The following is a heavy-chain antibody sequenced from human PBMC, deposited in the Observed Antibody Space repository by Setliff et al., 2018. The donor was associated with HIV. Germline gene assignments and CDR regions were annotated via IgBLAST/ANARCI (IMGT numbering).Heavy chain of an antibody. CDR3: ASRVYYYDSNNFLREEGFDP. CDR2: IFYSGSA. CDR1: GGSISSSSYY. V-gene: IGHV4-39*01. J-gene: IGHJ5*02. Sequence: KPSETLSLTCTVSGGSISSSSYYWGWIRQPPGKGREWIGSIFYSGSANYNPSLRSPVAISVDTSKNQFSLKLTSVTAADTAVYYCASRVYYYDSNNFLREEGFDPWGQGTLVTVSS. D-gene: IGHD3-22*01.